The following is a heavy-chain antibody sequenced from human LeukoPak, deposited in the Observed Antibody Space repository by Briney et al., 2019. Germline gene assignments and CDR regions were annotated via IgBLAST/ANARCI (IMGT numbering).Heavy chain of an antibody. CDR3: ASDQHTS. CDR1: GFTFSSYA. Sequence: PGRSLRLSCAASGFTFSSYAMHWVRQAPGKGLEWVAVISYDGSNKYYADSVKGRFSVSRDNSKYTLYLQMNSLRAEDTAVYYCASDQHTSWGQGTLVTVSS. J-gene: IGHJ5*02. V-gene: IGHV3-30*04. CDR2: ISYDGSNK. D-gene: IGHD2-21*01.